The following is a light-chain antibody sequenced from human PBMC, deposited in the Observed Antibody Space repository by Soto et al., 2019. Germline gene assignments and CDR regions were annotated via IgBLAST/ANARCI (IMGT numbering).Light chain of an antibody. CDR3: QQYESIPT. CDR2: DAS. J-gene: IGKJ5*01. CDR1: QNINNY. Sequence: DIEITQSPASLSASVGDRVTITCQASQNINNYLNWYPQKPGRAPKLLIYDASNLEAGVPSRFRGSGSGTDFTFTISRMQPEDIATYYCQQYESIPTFGQGTKLDIK. V-gene: IGKV1-33*01.